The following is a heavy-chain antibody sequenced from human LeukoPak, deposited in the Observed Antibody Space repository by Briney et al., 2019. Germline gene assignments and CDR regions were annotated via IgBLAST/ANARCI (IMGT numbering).Heavy chain of an antibody. Sequence: GASVKVSCKASGGTFSSYAISWVRQAPGQGLEWMGGIIPIFGTANYAQKFQGRVTITADESTSTAYMELSSLRSEDTAVYYCARGAYYDILTTLVNYYGMDVWGKGTTVTVSS. V-gene: IGHV1-69*01. D-gene: IGHD3-9*01. CDR2: IIPIFGTA. J-gene: IGHJ6*04. CDR1: GGTFSSYA. CDR3: ARGAYYDILTTLVNYYGMDV.